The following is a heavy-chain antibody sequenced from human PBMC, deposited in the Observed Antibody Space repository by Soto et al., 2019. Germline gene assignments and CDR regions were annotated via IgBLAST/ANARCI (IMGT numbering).Heavy chain of an antibody. V-gene: IGHV3-30*18. J-gene: IGHJ6*03. Sequence: PGGSLRLSCAASGFTFSSYGMHWVRQAPGKGLEWVAVISYDGSNKYYADSVKGRFTISRDNSKNTLYLQMNSLRAEDTAVYYCAKGVVAATPHLYYMDVWGKGTTVTVSS. CDR1: GFTFSSYG. D-gene: IGHD2-15*01. CDR2: ISYDGSNK. CDR3: AKGVVAATPHLYYMDV.